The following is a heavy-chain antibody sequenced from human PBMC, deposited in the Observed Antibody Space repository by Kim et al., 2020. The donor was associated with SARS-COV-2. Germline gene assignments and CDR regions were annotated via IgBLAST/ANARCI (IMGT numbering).Heavy chain of an antibody. J-gene: IGHJ1*01. V-gene: IGHV4-59*11. CDR1: GGSISGLY. CDR3: ASALGGGVDDDCHF. D-gene: IGHD2-21*02. Sequence: SETLSLTCDVSGGSISGLYWSWVRQTPGKGLEWIGNIYYVGSPHYNPSLKGRATMSIDTSKNQFSLKLSSVTAADTAVYYCASALGGGVDDDCHF. CDR2: IYYVGSP.